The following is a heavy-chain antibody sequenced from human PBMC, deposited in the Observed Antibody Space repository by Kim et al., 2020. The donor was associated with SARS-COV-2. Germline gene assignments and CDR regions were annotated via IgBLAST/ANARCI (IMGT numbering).Heavy chain of an antibody. CDR1: GYTFTGYY. D-gene: IGHD6-19*01. CDR2: INPNSGGT. Sequence: ASVKVSCKASGYTFTGYYMHWVRQAPGQGLEWMGWINPNSGGTNYAQKFQGRVTMTRDTSISTAYMELSRLRSDDTAVYYCAREKSIAVAGTTPPPSSWGQGTLVTVSS. J-gene: IGHJ4*02. V-gene: IGHV1-2*02. CDR3: AREKSIAVAGTTPPPSS.